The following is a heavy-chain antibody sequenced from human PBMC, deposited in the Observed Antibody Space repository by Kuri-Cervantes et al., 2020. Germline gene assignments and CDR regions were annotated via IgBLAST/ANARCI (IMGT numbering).Heavy chain of an antibody. Sequence: GSLRLSCTVSGGTISSYYWSWIRQPPGKGLEWIGSIYYSGSTYYNPSLKSRVTISVDTSKNQFSLKLSSVTAADTAVYYCAREKMVRGVISRVWFDPWGQGTLVTVSS. D-gene: IGHD3-10*01. CDR1: GGTISSYY. J-gene: IGHJ5*02. CDR2: IYYSGST. CDR3: AREKMVRGVISRVWFDP. V-gene: IGHV4-59*12.